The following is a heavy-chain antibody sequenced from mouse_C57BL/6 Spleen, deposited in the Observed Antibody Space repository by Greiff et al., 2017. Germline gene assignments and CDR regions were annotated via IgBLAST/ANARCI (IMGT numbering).Heavy chain of an antibody. D-gene: IGHD1-1*01. CDR2: IPPNSGST. CDR1: GYTFTSYW. CDR3: ATSTVVVFDD. J-gene: IGHJ2*01. V-gene: IGHV1-64*01. Sequence: QVQLQQPGAELVKPGASVKLSCKASGYTFTSYWMHWVKQRPGQGLEWIGMIPPNSGSTNYNEKFKSKATLTVDKSSSTAYMQLSSLTSEDSAVYYCATSTVVVFDDWGQGTTLTVSS.